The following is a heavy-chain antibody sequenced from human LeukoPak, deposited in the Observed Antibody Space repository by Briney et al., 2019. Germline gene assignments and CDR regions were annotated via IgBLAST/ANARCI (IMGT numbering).Heavy chain of an antibody. CDR1: GFTFSSYW. Sequence: GGSLRLSCVASGFTFSSYWMSWVRQAPGKGLEWVANIKPDGSDKDYVDSVNGRFSISRDNSKNLLYLQMNVLRAEDTAVYYCGRGGNWNDFWGQGTLVTVSS. J-gene: IGHJ4*02. V-gene: IGHV3-7*03. CDR3: GRGGNWNDF. CDR2: IKPDGSDK. D-gene: IGHD1-1*01.